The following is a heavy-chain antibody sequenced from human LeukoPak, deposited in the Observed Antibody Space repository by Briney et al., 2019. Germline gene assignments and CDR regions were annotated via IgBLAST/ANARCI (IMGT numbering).Heavy chain of an antibody. J-gene: IGHJ5*02. D-gene: IGHD2-2*01. CDR1: VYTFNSYD. CDR2: MNPNSGDK. V-gene: IGHV1-8*01. Sequence: ASVKVSFKASVYTFNSYDFNWVRQPTGQGLEWMGWMNPNSGDKAYAQKYQGRVAMTRDTSISPDYMELRSLRSDDTAVQYSARDQPRFDCSSTSCVWWFDPWGQGTLVTVSS. CDR3: ARDQPRFDCSSTSCVWWFDP.